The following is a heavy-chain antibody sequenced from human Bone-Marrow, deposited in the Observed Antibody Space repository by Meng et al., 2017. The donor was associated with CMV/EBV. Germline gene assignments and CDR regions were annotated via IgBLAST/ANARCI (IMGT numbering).Heavy chain of an antibody. V-gene: IGHV4-34*01. CDR2: INHSGST. CDR3: ARDKGPYDSSGTFDY. J-gene: IGHJ4*02. Sequence: SETLSLTCAVYGGSFSGYYWSWIRQPPGKGLEWIGEINHSGSTNYNPSLKSRVTISVDTSKNQFSLKLSSVTAADTAVYYCARDKGPYDSSGTFDYWGQGTLVTVPS. D-gene: IGHD3-22*01. CDR1: GGSFSGYY.